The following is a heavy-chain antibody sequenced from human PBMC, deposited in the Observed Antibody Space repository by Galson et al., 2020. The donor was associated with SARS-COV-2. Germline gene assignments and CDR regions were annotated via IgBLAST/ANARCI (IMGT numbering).Heavy chain of an antibody. CDR1: GYSISSGYY. J-gene: IGHJ4*02. D-gene: IGHD2-2*01. CDR2: IYHSGST. V-gene: IGHV4-38-2*02. Sequence: SETLSLTCTVSGYSISSGYYWGWIRQPPGKGLEWIGSIYHSGSTYYNPSLKSRVTISVDTSKNQFPLKLSSGTAADTAVYYCARFFPAATPFDYWGQGTLVTVSS. CDR3: ARFFPAATPFDY.